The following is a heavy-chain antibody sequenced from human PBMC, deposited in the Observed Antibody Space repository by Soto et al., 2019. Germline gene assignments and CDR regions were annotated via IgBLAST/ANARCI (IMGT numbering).Heavy chain of an antibody. CDR2: ISGSGGST. Sequence: GGSLRLSCAASGFTFSSYAMSWVRQAPGKGLEWVSAISGSGGSTYYADSVKGRSTISRDNSKNTLYLQMNSLRAEDTAVYYCAKREGYEAGYCSGGSCYWTFDYWGQGTLVTVSS. V-gene: IGHV3-23*01. J-gene: IGHJ4*02. CDR3: AKREGYEAGYCSGGSCYWTFDY. CDR1: GFTFSSYA. D-gene: IGHD2-15*01.